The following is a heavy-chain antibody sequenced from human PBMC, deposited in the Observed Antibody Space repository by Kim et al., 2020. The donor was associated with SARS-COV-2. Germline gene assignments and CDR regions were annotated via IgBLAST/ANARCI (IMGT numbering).Heavy chain of an antibody. D-gene: IGHD2-8*01. CDR1: GYTSTSHW. V-gene: IGHV5-51*01. CDR3: ARAGASGVRWFDT. Sequence: GESLKISCKGSGYTSTSHWIGWVRQMPGRGLEWMGIIYLGDSDTRYSPTFQGQVTISLDKSINTAYLQWSSLKSSDTAMYYCARAGASGVRWFDTWGQGTPVTISS. J-gene: IGHJ5*02. CDR2: IYLGDSDT.